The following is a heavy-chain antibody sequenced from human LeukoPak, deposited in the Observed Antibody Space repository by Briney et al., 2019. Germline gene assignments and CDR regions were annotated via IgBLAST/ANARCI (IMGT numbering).Heavy chain of an antibody. J-gene: IGHJ6*02. CDR2: IIPIFGTA. CDR1: GGTFSSYA. D-gene: IGHD3-10*01. CDR3: ARSIRYQYYYGSGCYGMDV. V-gene: IGHV1-69*13. Sequence: ASVKVSCKASGGTFSSYAISWVRQAPGQGLEWMGGIIPIFGTANYAQKFQGRVTITADESTSTAYMELSSLRSEDTAVYYCARSIRYQYYYGSGCYGMDVWGQGTTVTVSS.